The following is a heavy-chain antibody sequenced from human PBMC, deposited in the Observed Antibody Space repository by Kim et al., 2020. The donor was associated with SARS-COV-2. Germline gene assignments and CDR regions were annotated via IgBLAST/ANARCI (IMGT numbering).Heavy chain of an antibody. V-gene: IGHV3-53*01. Sequence: GGSLRLSCAVSGFTVSSNYMSWVRQAPGKGLEWVSIIYRDGTIYYADSVKGRFTISRDNSKNTLYLQMNSLRAEDTAVYYCASRDGRSYDYWGQGTLGTV. CDR2: IYRDGTI. J-gene: IGHJ4*02. CDR1: GFTVSSNY. CDR3: ASRDGRSYDY.